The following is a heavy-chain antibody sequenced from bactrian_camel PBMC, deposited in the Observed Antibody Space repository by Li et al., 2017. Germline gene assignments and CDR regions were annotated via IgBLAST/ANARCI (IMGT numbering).Heavy chain of an antibody. CDR2: INTRYGVI. D-gene: IGHD5*01. V-gene: IGHV3S63*01. Sequence: QVQLVESGGGSVPAGGSLRLSCSVSLPDTDKYCLTWFRQAPGKEREGVARINTRYGVIYYADSVKGRFTISRDNAENSLYPQMNSLKAEDTAMYYCAAGWSYGVGTLLRDIMTTGARGPRSPS. CDR1: LPDTDKYC. CDR3: AAGWSYGVGTLLRDIMTT. J-gene: IGHJ4*01.